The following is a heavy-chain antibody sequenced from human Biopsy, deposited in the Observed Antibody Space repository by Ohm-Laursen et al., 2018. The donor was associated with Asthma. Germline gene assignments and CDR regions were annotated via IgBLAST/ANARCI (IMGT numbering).Heavy chain of an antibody. V-gene: IGHV1-69*13. CDR3: ARKAGSCISRTCYSLDF. D-gene: IGHD2-2*01. Sequence: SVKVSCKSLGGTFNTYVIGWARQAPGQGLEWMGGINSVFGTTTYPQKFQDRVTITSDDSTSTVYMELSSLRSEDTAVYYCARKAGSCISRTCYSLDFWGQGTLVTVSS. J-gene: IGHJ4*02. CDR1: GGTFNTYV. CDR2: INSVFGTT.